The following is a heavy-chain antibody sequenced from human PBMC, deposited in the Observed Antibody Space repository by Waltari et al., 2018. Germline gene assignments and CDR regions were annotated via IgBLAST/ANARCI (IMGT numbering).Heavy chain of an antibody. D-gene: IGHD3-22*01. V-gene: IGHV3-9*03. CDR2: ISWNSGSI. CDR3: AKAHYYDSSGYFDY. CDR1: GFTFDDYA. Sequence: EVQLVESGGGLVQPGRSLRLSCAASGFTFDDYAMHWVRQAPGKGLEWVSGISWNSGSIGYADSVKGRFTISRDNAKNSLYLQMNSLRAEDMALYYCAKAHYYDSSGYFDYWGQGTLVTVSP. J-gene: IGHJ4*02.